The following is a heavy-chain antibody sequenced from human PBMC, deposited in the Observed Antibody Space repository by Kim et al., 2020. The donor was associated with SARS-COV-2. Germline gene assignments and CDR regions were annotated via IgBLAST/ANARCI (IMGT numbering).Heavy chain of an antibody. V-gene: IGHV3-49*03. CDR3: TRESHSSSWSRDGY. J-gene: IGHJ4*02. D-gene: IGHD6-13*01. CDR1: GFTFGDYA. CDR2: IRSKAYGGTT. Sequence: GGSLRLSCTASGFTFGDYAMSWFRQAPGKGLEWVGFIRSKAYGGTTEYAASVKGRFTISRDDSKSIAYLQMNSLKTEDTAVYYCTRESHSSSWSRDGYWGQGTLVTVSS.